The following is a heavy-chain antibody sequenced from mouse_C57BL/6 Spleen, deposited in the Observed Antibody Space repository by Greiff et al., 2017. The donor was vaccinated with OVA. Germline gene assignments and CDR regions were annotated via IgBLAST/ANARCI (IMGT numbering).Heavy chain of an antibody. J-gene: IGHJ1*03. CDR3: ARGGTYYSNYYWDFDD. Sequence: EVKLMESEGGLVQPGSSMKLSCTASGFTFSDYYMAWVRQVPEKGLEWVANINYDGSSTYYLDSLKSRFIISRDNANNILYLQMSSLKSEDTATYYCARGGTYYSNYYWDFDDWGTGTTVTVSS. CDR2: INYDGSST. V-gene: IGHV5-16*01. CDR1: GFTFSDYY. D-gene: IGHD2-5*01.